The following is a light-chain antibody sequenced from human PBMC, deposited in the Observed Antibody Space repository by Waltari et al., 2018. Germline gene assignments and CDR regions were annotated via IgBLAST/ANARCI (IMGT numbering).Light chain of an antibody. V-gene: IGLV6-57*03. Sequence: NFMLTQPHSVSESPGQTVTISCTRSHGRIASNDGQWDQPRPGSAPTTVIHEDNPRPSGVPDRFSGSIDSSSNSASLTISGLKTEDEADYYCQSYDSSNHVVFGGGTKLTVL. CDR2: EDN. J-gene: IGLJ2*01. CDR1: HGRIASND. CDR3: QSYDSSNHVV.